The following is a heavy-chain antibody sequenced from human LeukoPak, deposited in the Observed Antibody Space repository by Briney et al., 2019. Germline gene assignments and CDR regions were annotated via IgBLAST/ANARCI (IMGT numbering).Heavy chain of an antibody. CDR2: INHSGST. D-gene: IGHD2/OR15-2a*01. CDR3: ARGRFSYYFDY. V-gene: IGHV4-34*01. CDR1: GGSSSGYY. J-gene: IGHJ4*02. Sequence: PSETLSLTCAVYGGSSSGYYWSWIRQPPGKGLEWIGEINHSGSTNYNPSLKSRVTISVDTSKNQFSLKLSSVTAADTAVYYCARGRFSYYFDYWGQGTLVTVSS.